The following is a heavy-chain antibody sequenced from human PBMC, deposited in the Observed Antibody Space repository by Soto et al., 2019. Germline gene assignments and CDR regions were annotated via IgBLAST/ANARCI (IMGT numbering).Heavy chain of an antibody. Sequence: QVQLVQSGAEVKKPGSSVKVSCKASGGTFSSYAISWVRQAPGQGLEWMGGIIPIFGTANYAQKFQGRVTITADESTSTAYMELSSLRSEDTAVHYCAGDAGDILTCYHSPTDYYGMDVWGQGTTVTVSS. D-gene: IGHD3-9*01. CDR3: AGDAGDILTCYHSPTDYYGMDV. CDR1: GGTFSSYA. CDR2: IIPIFGTA. J-gene: IGHJ6*02. V-gene: IGHV1-69*01.